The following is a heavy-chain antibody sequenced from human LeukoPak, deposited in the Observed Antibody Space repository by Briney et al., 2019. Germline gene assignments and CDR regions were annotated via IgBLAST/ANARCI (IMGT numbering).Heavy chain of an antibody. Sequence: KASGTLSLTCAVSGGSISSSNWWSWVRQPPGKGLEWIGEIYHSGSTNYNPSLKSRVTISVDTSKNQFSLKLSSVTAADTAVYYCARAPHFIAVIPNWFDPWGQGTLVTVSS. V-gene: IGHV4-4*02. D-gene: IGHD6-19*01. CDR2: IYHSGST. CDR3: ARAPHFIAVIPNWFDP. CDR1: GGSISSSNW. J-gene: IGHJ5*02.